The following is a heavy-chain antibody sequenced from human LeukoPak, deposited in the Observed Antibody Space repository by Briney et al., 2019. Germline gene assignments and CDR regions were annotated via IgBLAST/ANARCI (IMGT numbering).Heavy chain of an antibody. Sequence: GRSLRLSCAASGFTFSSYAMHWVRQAPGKGLEWVAVISYDGSNKYYADSVKGRFTISRDNSKNTLYLQMNSLRAEDTAVYYCARDGGYTKPFDYWGQGTLVTVSS. D-gene: IGHD3-16*02. V-gene: IGHV3-30-3*01. J-gene: IGHJ4*02. CDR3: ARDGGYTKPFDY. CDR1: GFTFSSYA. CDR2: ISYDGSNK.